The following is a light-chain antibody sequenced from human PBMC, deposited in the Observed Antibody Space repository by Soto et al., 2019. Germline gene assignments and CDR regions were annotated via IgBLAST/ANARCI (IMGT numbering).Light chain of an antibody. Sequence: DIQMTQSPSSVSASVGDRVTITCRASQSISSSLAWYQQKPGTVPKLLIYAASSLQSGVPSRFSGSGAGTECTLSITSLQPEDFGTYYCQQGDSFPITFGQGTRLEIK. CDR1: QSISSS. CDR2: AAS. V-gene: IGKV1-12*01. CDR3: QQGDSFPIT. J-gene: IGKJ5*01.